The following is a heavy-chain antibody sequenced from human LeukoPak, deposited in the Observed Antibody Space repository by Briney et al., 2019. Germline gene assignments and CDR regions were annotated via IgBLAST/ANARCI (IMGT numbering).Heavy chain of an antibody. Sequence: PGGSLRLSCAASGFTVSSNYVSWVRQAPGKGLEWVSVIYSGGSTYYADSVKGRFTISRDNSKNTLYLQMNSLRAEDTAVYYCARTSFHSYGSDYWGQGTLVTVSS. CDR1: GFTVSSNY. J-gene: IGHJ4*02. CDR2: IYSGGST. D-gene: IGHD5-18*01. V-gene: IGHV3-66*01. CDR3: ARTSFHSYGSDY.